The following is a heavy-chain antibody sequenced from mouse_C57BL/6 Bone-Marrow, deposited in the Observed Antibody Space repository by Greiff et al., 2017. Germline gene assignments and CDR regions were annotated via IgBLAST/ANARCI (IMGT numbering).Heavy chain of an antibody. D-gene: IGHD3-3*01. CDR1: GYTFTSYW. CDR3: ARGDDFDY. V-gene: IGHV1-69*01. J-gene: IGHJ2*01. Sequence: QVQLQQPGAELVMPGASVKLSCKASGYTFTSYWMHWVKQRPGQGLEWIGEIDPSDSYTNYNQKFKGKSTLAVAKSSSTAYMQLSSLTSEDSAVYYCARGDDFDYWGQGTTLTVAS. CDR2: IDPSDSYT.